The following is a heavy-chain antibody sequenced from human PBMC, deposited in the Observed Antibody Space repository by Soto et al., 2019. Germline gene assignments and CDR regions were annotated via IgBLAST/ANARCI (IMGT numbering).Heavy chain of an antibody. CDR2: MNPNNGKT. J-gene: IGHJ4*02. D-gene: IGHD2-2*01. V-gene: IGHV1-8*02. CDR1: GYTFTSYD. CDR3: AHMGDMYTSTFYAN. Sequence: ASVKVSCKAPGYTFTSYDINWVRQATGQGLEWMGWMNPNNGKTGYAPKFQGRVTMTRNTSISTAYMELSSPRSEDTAVYYCAHMGDMYTSTFYANRGQGPPVTVS.